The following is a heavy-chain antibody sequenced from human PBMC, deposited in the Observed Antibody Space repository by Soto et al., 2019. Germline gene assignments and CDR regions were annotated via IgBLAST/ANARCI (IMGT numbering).Heavy chain of an antibody. CDR1: EYRFTSYW. D-gene: IGHD3-10*01. CDR3: ARVRILSGLFRSFDY. CDR2: VYVDDSDT. Sequence: PGESMKISCEDSEYRFTSYWIAWVRQMPGKGLEWMGIVYVDDSDTKYSPSFEGQVTISAYKPLNSAYLQWTSLRASDTAMYYCARVRILSGLFRSFDYWAQGTQVTVYS. V-gene: IGHV5-51*01. J-gene: IGHJ4*02.